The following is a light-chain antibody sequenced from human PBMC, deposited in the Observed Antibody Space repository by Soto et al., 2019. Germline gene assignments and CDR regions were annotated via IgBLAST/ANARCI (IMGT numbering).Light chain of an antibody. CDR3: CSYGGSFPYV. CDR1: SSDVGGYYY. CDR2: DVT. Sequence: QSALTQPPSVSGSPGQSVTISCTGTSSDVGGYYYVSWYQQRPGKAPKLLIYDVTKRPSGVPDRFSGSKSGNTASLTISGLKAEDEADFYCCSYGGSFPYVFGTGTKVTVL. J-gene: IGLJ1*01. V-gene: IGLV2-11*01.